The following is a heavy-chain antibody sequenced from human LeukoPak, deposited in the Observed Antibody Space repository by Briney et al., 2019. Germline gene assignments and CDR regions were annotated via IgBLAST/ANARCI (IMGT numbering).Heavy chain of an antibody. Sequence: GGSLRLSCAASGFTFSSYEMNWVRQAPGKGLEWVSYISSSGSTIYYADSVKGRFTISRDNTKNSLYLQMNSLRAEDTAVYYCAREATMLRGVVSGMDVWGKGTTVTISS. V-gene: IGHV3-48*03. CDR2: ISSSGSTI. CDR3: AREATMLRGVVSGMDV. J-gene: IGHJ6*03. CDR1: GFTFSSYE. D-gene: IGHD3-10*01.